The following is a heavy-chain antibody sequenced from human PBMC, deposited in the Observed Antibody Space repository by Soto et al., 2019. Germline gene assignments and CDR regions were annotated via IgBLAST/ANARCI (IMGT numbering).Heavy chain of an antibody. Sequence: QVPLVESGGGVVQPGRSLRLSCAASGFTFSSYGMHWVRQAPGKGLEWVAVISYDGSNKYYADSVKGRFTISRDNSKNTLYLQMNSLRAEDTAVYYCAKAHIVVVTAIDYWGQGTLVTVSS. CDR3: AKAHIVVVTAIDY. D-gene: IGHD2-21*02. V-gene: IGHV3-30*18. CDR2: ISYDGSNK. J-gene: IGHJ4*02. CDR1: GFTFSSYG.